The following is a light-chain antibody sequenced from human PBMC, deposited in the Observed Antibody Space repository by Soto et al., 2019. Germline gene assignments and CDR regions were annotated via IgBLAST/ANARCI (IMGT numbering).Light chain of an antibody. CDR3: SSYAGSNIWV. V-gene: IGLV2-8*01. J-gene: IGLJ3*02. CDR1: SSDVGGYNY. Sequence: QSALTQPPSASGSPGQSVTISCTGTSSDVGGYNYVSWYQQHPGKAPKLMIYEVSKRPSGVPDRLSGSKSVNTASLTVSGLQAEDEADYYCSSYAGSNIWVFGGGTKLTVL. CDR2: EVS.